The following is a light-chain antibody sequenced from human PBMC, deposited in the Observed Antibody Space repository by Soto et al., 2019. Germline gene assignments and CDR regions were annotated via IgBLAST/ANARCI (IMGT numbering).Light chain of an antibody. CDR3: QQRRNWPRT. V-gene: IGKV3-11*01. CDR2: DAS. J-gene: IGKJ1*01. CDR1: QSVSSY. Sequence: EIVLTQSPDTLSLSPGERATLSCRASQSVSSYLAWYQQKPGQAPRLLIYDASNRATGIPARSSGSGSATDFTLTISSLEPEDSAVYYCQQRRNWPRTFGQGTKVELK.